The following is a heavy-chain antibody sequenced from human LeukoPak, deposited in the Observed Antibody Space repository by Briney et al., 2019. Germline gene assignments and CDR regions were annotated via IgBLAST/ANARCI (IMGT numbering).Heavy chain of an antibody. Sequence: PSETLSLTCTVTGGSISSSSYYWRWIRQPPGKGLEWIASIDYSGSTYYNPSLKSRVTMFLDTSKNQFSLRLSSVTAADTAVYYCARAPTSSNYHWFDPWGQGTLVTVSS. CDR1: GGSISSSSYY. CDR3: ARAPTSSNYHWFDP. J-gene: IGHJ5*02. D-gene: IGHD4-11*01. CDR2: IDYSGST. V-gene: IGHV4-39*01.